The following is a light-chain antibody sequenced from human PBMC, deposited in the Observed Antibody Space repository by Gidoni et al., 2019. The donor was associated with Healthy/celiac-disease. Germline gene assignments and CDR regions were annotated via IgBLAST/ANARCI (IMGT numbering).Light chain of an antibody. CDR1: QDISSY. V-gene: IGKV1-33*01. Sequence: DIQMTQSPSSLSASVGDRVTITCQASQDISSYLNWYQQKPGKAPELLIYDASNLETGVPSRFSGSGSGTDFTFTISSLQPEDIATYYCQQYANLPITFGPXTRLENK. CDR3: QQYANLPIT. J-gene: IGKJ5*01. CDR2: DAS.